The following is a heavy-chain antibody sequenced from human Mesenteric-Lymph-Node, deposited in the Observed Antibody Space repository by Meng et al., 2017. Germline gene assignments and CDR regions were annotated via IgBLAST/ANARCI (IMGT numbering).Heavy chain of an antibody. D-gene: IGHD3-22*01. CDR3: ARCGTYYDNLNAFDI. CDR2: IIPIFGTA. V-gene: IGHV1-69*06. CDR1: GGTFSSYA. Sequence: SVKFSCKASGGTFSSYAISWVRQAPGQGLGWMGGIIPIFGTANYAQKFQGRVAITADNSASTAYMELSSLRSEDTAVYYCARCGTYYDNLNAFDIWGQGTMVTVSS. J-gene: IGHJ3*02.